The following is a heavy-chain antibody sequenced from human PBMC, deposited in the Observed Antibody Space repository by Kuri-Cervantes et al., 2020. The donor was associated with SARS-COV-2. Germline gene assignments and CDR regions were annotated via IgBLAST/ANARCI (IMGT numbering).Heavy chain of an antibody. CDR3: ARGAEPYWSDFDY. CDR1: GFTFSSYW. V-gene: IGHV3-7*03. CDR2: IKQDGNEE. D-gene: IGHD2-8*02. Sequence: GESLKISCAASGFTFSSYWMSWVRQAPGKGLEWVANIKQDGNEEYYVDSLKGRFTISRDNAKNSLYLQMNSLRAEDTAVYYCARGAEPYWSDFDYWGQGTLVTVSS. J-gene: IGHJ4*02.